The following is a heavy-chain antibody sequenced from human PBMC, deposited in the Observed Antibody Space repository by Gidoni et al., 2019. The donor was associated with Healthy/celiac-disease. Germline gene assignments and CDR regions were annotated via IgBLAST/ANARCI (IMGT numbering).Heavy chain of an antibody. D-gene: IGHD5-12*01. J-gene: IGHJ6*03. CDR2: INPSGGST. CDR1: GYTFTSYY. CDR3: ARDRREYSGYDFFYYYYYMDV. Sequence: QVQLVQSGAEVKKPGASVQVSCMASGYTFTSYYMHWLRQAPGQGLEWMGIINPSGGSTSYAQKFQGRVTMTRDTSTSTVYMELSRLRSEDTAVYYCARDRREYSGYDFFYYYYYMDVWGKGTTVTVSS. V-gene: IGHV1-46*01.